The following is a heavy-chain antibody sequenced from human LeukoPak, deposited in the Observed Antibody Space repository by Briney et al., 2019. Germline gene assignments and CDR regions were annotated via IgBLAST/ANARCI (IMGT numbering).Heavy chain of an antibody. D-gene: IGHD3-22*01. CDR3: ATASGRGGLRYYDSSGYYYVY. CDR2: INPNSGGT. CDR1: GYTFTGYY. Sequence: GASVKVSCKASGYTFTGYYMHWVRQAPGQGLEWMGWINPNSGGTNYAQKFQGRVTMTRDTSISTAYMELSRLRSDDTAVYYCATASGRGGLRYYDSSGYYYVYWGQGTLVTVSS. V-gene: IGHV1-2*02. J-gene: IGHJ4*02.